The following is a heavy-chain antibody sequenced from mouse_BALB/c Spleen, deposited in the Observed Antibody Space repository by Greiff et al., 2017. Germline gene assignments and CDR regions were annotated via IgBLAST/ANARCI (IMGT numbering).Heavy chain of an antibody. J-gene: IGHJ2*01. D-gene: IGHD4-1*01. Sequence: QVQLQQSGAELVRPGTSVKVSCKASGYAFTNYLIEWVKQRPGQGLEWIGVINPGTGGTNYNEKFKGKATLTADKSSSTAYMQLSSLTSDDSAVYFCARRTGYFDYWGQGTTLTVSS. CDR2: INPGTGGT. CDR1: GYAFTNYL. V-gene: IGHV1-54*01. CDR3: ARRTGYFDY.